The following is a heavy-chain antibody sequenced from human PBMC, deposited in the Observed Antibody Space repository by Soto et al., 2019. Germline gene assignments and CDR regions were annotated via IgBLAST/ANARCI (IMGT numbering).Heavy chain of an antibody. J-gene: IGHJ5*02. V-gene: IGHV3-23*01. CDR1: GFTFSSYA. Sequence: EVQLLESGGGLVQPGGSLRLSCAASGFTFSSYAMSWVRQAPGKGLEWVSAISGSGGSTYYADSVKGRFTISRDNSKNTLYLQMNSLRAEDTAVYYCAKDSQRASWLGYDFWSGYPADKNWFDPWGQGTLVTVSS. CDR3: AKDSQRASWLGYDFWSGYPADKNWFDP. D-gene: IGHD3-3*01. CDR2: ISGSGGST.